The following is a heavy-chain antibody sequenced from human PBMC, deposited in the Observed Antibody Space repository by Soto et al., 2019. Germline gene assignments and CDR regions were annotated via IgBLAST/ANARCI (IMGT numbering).Heavy chain of an antibody. Sequence: QVQLRETGPGLVKPSETLSLTCTVSGGSMTGHYWNWIRQPPGKGPEWIGYIYSSGGSKENPSLTSRVIMSVATSKNLFSLTLKSVTAADPAIYYSATDSFENFLAAPALWGQGALVIVSS. CDR2: IYSSGGS. CDR1: GGSMTGHY. CDR3: ATDSFENFLAAPAL. J-gene: IGHJ4*02. D-gene: IGHD3-9*01. V-gene: IGHV4-59*11.